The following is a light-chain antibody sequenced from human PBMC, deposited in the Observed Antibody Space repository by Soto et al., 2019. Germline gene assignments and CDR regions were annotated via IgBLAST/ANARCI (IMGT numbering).Light chain of an antibody. Sequence: EIVLTQSPGTLSLSPGERATLSCRASQSVTTNSLAWYQQKPGQAPRLLIYGTSSSAPGIPDRFSGSGSGRDFTLTISRLEPEDSAVYHCQQYGSSPPLTCGGGTKVEIK. CDR3: QQYGSSPPLT. CDR1: QSVTTNS. CDR2: GTS. V-gene: IGKV3-20*01. J-gene: IGKJ4*01.